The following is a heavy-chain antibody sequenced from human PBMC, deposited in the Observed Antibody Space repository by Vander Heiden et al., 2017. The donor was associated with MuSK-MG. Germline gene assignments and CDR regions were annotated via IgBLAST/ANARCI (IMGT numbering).Heavy chain of an antibody. J-gene: IGHJ4*01. V-gene: IGHV4-38-2*01. Sequence: ETLSLTCAVSGYSISSGYYWGWIRQPPGKGLEWIGSIYHSGSTYYNPSLKSRVTISVDTSKNQFSLKLSSVTAADTAVYYCARQVCSSTSCFEADYWGHGTLVTVSS. CDR2: IYHSGST. CDR3: ARQVCSSTSCFEADY. CDR1: GYSISSGYY. D-gene: IGHD2-2*01.